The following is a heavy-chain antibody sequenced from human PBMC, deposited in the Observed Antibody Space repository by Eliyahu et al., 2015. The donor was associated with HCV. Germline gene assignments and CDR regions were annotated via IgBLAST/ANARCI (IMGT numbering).Heavy chain of an antibody. CDR2: IYTSGST. J-gene: IGHJ5*02. CDR1: GGSISSYY. CDR3: ARDQGQAPFVVVPAAIRGADNWFDP. D-gene: IGHD2-2*02. V-gene: IGHV4-4*07. Sequence: QVQLQESGPGLVKPSETLSLTCTVSGGSISSYYWSWIRQPAGKGLEWIGRIYTSGSTNYNPSLKSRVTMSVDTSKNQFSLKLSSVTAADTAVYYCARDQGQAPFVVVPAAIRGADNWFDPWGQGTLVTVSS.